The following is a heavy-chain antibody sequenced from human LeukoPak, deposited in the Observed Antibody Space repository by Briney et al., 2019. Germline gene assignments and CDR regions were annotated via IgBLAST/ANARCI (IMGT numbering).Heavy chain of an antibody. J-gene: IGHJ4*02. D-gene: IGHD3-22*01. CDR2: ISAYNGNT. CDR3: ANGYPYYYDSSGYPYSY. V-gene: IGHV1-18*01. CDR1: GYTFTSYG. Sequence: ASVKVSCKASGYTFTSYGISWVRQAPGQGLEWMGWISAYNGNTNYAQKLQGRVTMTTDTSTSTAYMELRSLRSDDTAVYYCANGYPYYYDSSGYPYSYWGQGTLVTVSS.